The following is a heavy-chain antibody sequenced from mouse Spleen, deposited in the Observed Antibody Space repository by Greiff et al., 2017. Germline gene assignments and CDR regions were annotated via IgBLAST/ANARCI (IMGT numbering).Heavy chain of an antibody. J-gene: IGHJ2*01. CDR3: ARYGSFDY. Sequence: EVKLMESGGGLVQPGGSLSLSCAASGFTFTDYYMSWVRQPPGKALEWLGFIRNKANGYTTEYSASVKGRFTISRDNSQSILYLQMNALRAEDSATYYCARYGSFDYWGQGTTLTVSS. CDR1: GFTFTDYY. V-gene: IGHV7-3*01. CDR2: IRNKANGYTT.